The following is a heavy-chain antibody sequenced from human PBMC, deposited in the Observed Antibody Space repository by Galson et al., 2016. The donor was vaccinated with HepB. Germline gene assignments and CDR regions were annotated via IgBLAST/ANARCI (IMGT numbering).Heavy chain of an antibody. J-gene: IGHJ4*02. CDR1: GFTFNSCV. CDR3: ATTVNYYYDTSGYPNAFDY. V-gene: IGHV3-23*01. D-gene: IGHD3-22*01. Sequence: SLRLSCAASGFTFNSCVMSWARQAPGKGLEWISTISGSGFSTHYADSVKGRSTISRDNSKNTLYLQMNSLRAEDTAVYYCATTVNYYYDTSGYPNAFDYWGQGTLVTVSS. CDR2: ISGSGFST.